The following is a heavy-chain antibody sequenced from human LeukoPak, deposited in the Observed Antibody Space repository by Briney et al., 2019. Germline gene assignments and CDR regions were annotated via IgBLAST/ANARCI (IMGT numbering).Heavy chain of an antibody. CDR2: ISYDGSNK. D-gene: IGHD6-19*01. CDR1: GFTFSSYG. Sequence: QSGGSLRLSCAASGFTFSSYGMHWVRQAPGKGLEWVAVISYDGSNKYYADSVKGRFTISRDNSKNTLYLQMNSLRAEDTAVYYCAKAYEQWHLPYYFDYWGQGTLVTVSS. J-gene: IGHJ4*02. CDR3: AKAYEQWHLPYYFDY. V-gene: IGHV3-30*18.